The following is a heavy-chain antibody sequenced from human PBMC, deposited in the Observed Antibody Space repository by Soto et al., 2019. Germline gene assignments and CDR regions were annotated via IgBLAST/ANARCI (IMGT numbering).Heavy chain of an antibody. D-gene: IGHD2-8*01. V-gene: IGHV1-46*01. J-gene: IGHJ4*02. Sequence: QVQLVQSGAEVKKPGASVKVSCKVSGYTFTDYYIHWVRQAPGQGLEWMGMINPSGGSTDYAQKFRGRVTMTRDTSTGTVYMELSSLRSEDTAVYYCARPPFPGCINAVCYPFDYWVQGTLVTVSS. CDR1: GYTFTDYY. CDR2: INPSGGST. CDR3: ARPPFPGCINAVCYPFDY.